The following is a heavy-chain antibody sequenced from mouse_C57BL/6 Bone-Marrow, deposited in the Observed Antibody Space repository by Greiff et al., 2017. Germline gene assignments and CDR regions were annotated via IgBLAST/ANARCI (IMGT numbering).Heavy chain of an antibody. CDR2: INYDGSST. CDR1: GFTFSDYY. V-gene: IGHV5-16*01. D-gene: IGHD2-4*01. J-gene: IGHJ3*01. Sequence: VESEGGLVQPGSSMKLSCTASGFTFSDYYMAWVRQVPENGLEWVANINYDGSSTYYLDSLKSRFIISRDNAKNILYLQMSSLKSEDTATYYCASYDYDGFAYWGQGTLVTVSA. CDR3: ASYDYDGFAY.